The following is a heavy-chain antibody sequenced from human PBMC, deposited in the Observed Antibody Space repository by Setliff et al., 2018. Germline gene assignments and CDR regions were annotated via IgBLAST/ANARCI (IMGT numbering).Heavy chain of an antibody. CDR2: INHSGGT. Sequence: SETLSLTCAVYGGSFSGYYWSWIRQPPGKGLEWIGEINHSGGTNYNPSLKSRVTISVDTSKNQFSLKLSSVTAADTAVYYCARVLTGTRWDWFDPWGQGTRVTVSS. CDR3: ARVLTGTRWDWFDP. CDR1: GGSFSGYY. J-gene: IGHJ5*02. D-gene: IGHD1-20*01. V-gene: IGHV4-34*01.